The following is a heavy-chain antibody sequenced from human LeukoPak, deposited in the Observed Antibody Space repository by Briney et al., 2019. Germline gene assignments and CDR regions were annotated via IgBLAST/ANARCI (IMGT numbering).Heavy chain of an antibody. J-gene: IGHJ4*02. CDR1: GYTFTSYG. D-gene: IGHD6-19*01. V-gene: IGHV1-18*01. CDR3: ARTGPTYSSGWSGGIDY. Sequence: ASVKVSCKASGYTFTSYGFTWVRQAPGQGLEWMGWISAYNGNTNYAQKFQGRVTMTRDMSTSTVYMELSSLRSEDTAVYYCARTGPTYSSGWSGGIDYWGQGTLVTVSS. CDR2: ISAYNGNT.